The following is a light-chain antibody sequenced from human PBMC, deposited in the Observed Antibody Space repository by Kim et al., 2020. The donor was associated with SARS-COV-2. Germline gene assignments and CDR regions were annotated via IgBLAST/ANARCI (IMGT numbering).Light chain of an antibody. CDR2: DTW. CDR1: QSVEKY. V-gene: IGKV3-11*01. Sequence: SPGERATLSCRASQSVEKYLAWYQQKPGQAPRLLIYDTWNRATGIPARFSGSGSGTDFTLTISSLEPEDSAVYYCQQRRNWPPVTFGGGTKVDIK. CDR3: QQRRNWPPVT. J-gene: IGKJ4*01.